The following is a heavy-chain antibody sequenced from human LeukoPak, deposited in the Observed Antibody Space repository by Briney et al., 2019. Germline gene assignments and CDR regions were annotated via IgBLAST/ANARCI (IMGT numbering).Heavy chain of an antibody. V-gene: IGHV3-23*01. CDR1: GFTFSSYA. D-gene: IGHD6-13*01. J-gene: IGHJ4*02. Sequence: GGSLRLSCAASGFTFSSYAMSRVRQAPGKRLEWVSAISGSGGSTYYADSVKGRFTISRDNSKNTLYLQMNSLRAEDTAVYYCAKDLDGWGSSWYEDFDYWGQGTLVTVSS. CDR2: ISGSGGST. CDR3: AKDLDGWGSSWYEDFDY.